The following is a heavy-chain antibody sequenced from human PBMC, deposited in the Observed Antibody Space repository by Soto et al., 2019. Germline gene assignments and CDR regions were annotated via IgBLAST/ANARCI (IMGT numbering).Heavy chain of an antibody. CDR1: GFTFSSYG. V-gene: IGHV3-33*01. Sequence: QVQLVESGGGVVQPGRSLRLSCAASGFTFSSYGMHWVRQAPGKGLEWVAVIWYDGSNKYYADSVKGRFTISRDNSKNTLYLQRNSLRAEDTAVYYCARGLNRGYDGPGEYFDYWGQGTLVTVSS. CDR2: IWYDGSNK. D-gene: IGHD5-12*01. CDR3: ARGLNRGYDGPGEYFDY. J-gene: IGHJ4*02.